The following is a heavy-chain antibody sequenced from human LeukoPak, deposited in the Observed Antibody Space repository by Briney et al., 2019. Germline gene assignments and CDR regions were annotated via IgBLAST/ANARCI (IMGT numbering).Heavy chain of an antibody. CDR1: GFTFSSYS. CDR2: ISSSSSTI. J-gene: IGHJ3*02. Sequence: GGSLRLSCAASGFTFSSYSMNWVRQAPGKGLEWVSSISSSSSTIYYADSVKGRFTISRDNAKNSLYLQMNSLRAEDTAVYYCARSMIVGDAFDIWGQGTMVTISS. D-gene: IGHD3-22*01. CDR3: ARSMIVGDAFDI. V-gene: IGHV3-48*01.